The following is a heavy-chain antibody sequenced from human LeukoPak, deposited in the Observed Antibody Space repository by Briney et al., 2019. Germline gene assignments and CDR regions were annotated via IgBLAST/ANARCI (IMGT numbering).Heavy chain of an antibody. J-gene: IGHJ4*02. CDR3: ARWASRGNYGDYYYFDY. V-gene: IGHV4-34*01. D-gene: IGHD4-17*01. CDR1: GGSFSGYY. CDR2: INHSGST. Sequence: SETLSLTCAVYGGSFSGYYWSWIRQPPGKGLEWIGEINHSGSTNYNPSLESRVTISVDTSKNQFSRKLSSVTAADTAVYYCARWASRGNYGDYYYFDYWGQGTLVTVSS.